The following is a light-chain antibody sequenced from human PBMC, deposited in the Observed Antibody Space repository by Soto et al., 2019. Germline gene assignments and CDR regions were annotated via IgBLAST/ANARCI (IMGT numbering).Light chain of an antibody. V-gene: IGLV2-14*01. Sequence: QSALTQPASVSGSPGQSITISCTGTSSDVGGYNYVSWYQQHPGKAPKLMIYEVSNRPSGVSNRFSGSKSGNTASLTISGLQAEDEADYYCSSYTRSSTHWVFGGGTKLTAL. CDR3: SSYTRSSTHWV. J-gene: IGLJ3*02. CDR2: EVS. CDR1: SSDVGGYNY.